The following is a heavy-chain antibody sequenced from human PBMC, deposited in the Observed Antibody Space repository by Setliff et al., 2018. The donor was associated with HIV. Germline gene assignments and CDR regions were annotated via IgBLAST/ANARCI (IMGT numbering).Heavy chain of an antibody. CDR1: GFSFSSYG. Sequence: GGSLRLSCAASGFSFSSYGMSWVRQAPGKGLEWVANINEDGSDKYYMDSVKGRFSISRDNADNSLYLQMNSLRGEDTAIYYCARDRRRNESSSAYFGDAFDIWGQGTMVTVSS. CDR3: ARDRRRNESSSAYFGDAFDI. J-gene: IGHJ3*02. V-gene: IGHV3-7*01. D-gene: IGHD3-22*01. CDR2: INEDGSDK.